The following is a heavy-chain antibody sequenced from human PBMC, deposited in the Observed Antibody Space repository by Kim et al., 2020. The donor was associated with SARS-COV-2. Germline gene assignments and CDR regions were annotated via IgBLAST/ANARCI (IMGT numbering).Heavy chain of an antibody. CDR3: LKGGWGWIWDY. V-gene: IGHV3-23*01. J-gene: IGHJ4*02. CDR1: GFTFTGHA. CDR2: IDGSDGTT. Sequence: GGSLRLSCTTSGFTFTGHAMSWVRQALGKGLEGVSSIDGSDGTTYYVDSVKGRFSISRDDSKNTTYLQMSALRADDTAGYYCLKGGWGWIWDYWGQGTL. D-gene: IGHD2-21*01.